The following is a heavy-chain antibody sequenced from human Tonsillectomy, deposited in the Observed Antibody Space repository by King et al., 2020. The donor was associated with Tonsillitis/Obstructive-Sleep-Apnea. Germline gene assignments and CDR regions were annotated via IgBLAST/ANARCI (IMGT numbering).Heavy chain of an antibody. Sequence: VQLVESGGGLVKPGGSLRLSCAASGFTSSSYSMNWVRQAPGKGLEWVSSISSSSSYIYYADSVKGRFTISRDNAKNSLYLQMNSLRAEDTAVYYCARAEYYDFWSGYYRGGDYYYYMDVWGKGTTVTVSS. CDR3: ARAEYYDFWSGYYRGGDYYYYMDV. CDR1: GFTSSSYS. V-gene: IGHV3-21*01. D-gene: IGHD3-3*01. J-gene: IGHJ6*03. CDR2: ISSSSSYI.